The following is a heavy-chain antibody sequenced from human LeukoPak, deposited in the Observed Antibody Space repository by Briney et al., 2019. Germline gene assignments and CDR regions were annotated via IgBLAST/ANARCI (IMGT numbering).Heavy chain of an antibody. V-gene: IGHV3-30-3*01. CDR3: ARDGLVVSFDY. CDR2: ISYDGSNK. Sequence: GGSLRLSCAASGFTFSNYAMHWVRQAPGKGLEWVAVISYDGSNKYYADSVKGRFTISRDNSKNTLYLQMNSLRAEDTAVYYCARDGLVVSFDYWGQGTLVTVSS. CDR1: GFTFSNYA. D-gene: IGHD3/OR15-3a*01. J-gene: IGHJ4*02.